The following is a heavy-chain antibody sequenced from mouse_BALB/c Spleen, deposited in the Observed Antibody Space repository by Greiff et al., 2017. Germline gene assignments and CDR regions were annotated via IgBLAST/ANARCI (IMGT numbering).Heavy chain of an antibody. CDR2: IRNKANGYTT. Sequence: EVKLVESGGGLVQPGGSLRLSCATSGFTFTDYYMSWVRQPPGKELEWLGFIRNKANGYTTEYSASVKGRFTISRDNSQSILYLQMNTLRAEDSATYYCARDIPHFDYWGQGTTLTVSS. CDR3: ARDIPHFDY. V-gene: IGHV7-3*02. CDR1: GFTFTDYY. J-gene: IGHJ2*01.